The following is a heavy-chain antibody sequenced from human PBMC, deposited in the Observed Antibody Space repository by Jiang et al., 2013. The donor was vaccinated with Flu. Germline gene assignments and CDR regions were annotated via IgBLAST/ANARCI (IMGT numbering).Heavy chain of an antibody. CDR3: ARDWGYYKTFDY. V-gene: IGHV1-3*01. J-gene: IGHJ4*02. Sequence: GAEVKKPGASVKVSCKTSGYDFIFFAIHWVRQAPGERLEWMGWMNPGTGATKYSQSFQGRVSITRDTSATTAYMELRSLYSGDTAIYFCARDWGYYKTFDYWGQGTLVTVSS. CDR1: GYDFIFFA. CDR2: MNPGTGAT. D-gene: IGHD3-22*01.